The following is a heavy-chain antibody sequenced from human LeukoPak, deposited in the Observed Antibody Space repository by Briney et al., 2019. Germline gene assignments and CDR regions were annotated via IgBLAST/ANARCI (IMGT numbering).Heavy chain of an antibody. J-gene: IGHJ4*02. D-gene: IGHD3-10*01. CDR1: GFTFSNYW. CDR2: INSDGSST. V-gene: IGHV3-74*01. Sequence: GGSLRLSCAASGFTFSNYWMFWVRQVPGKGLVWVSRINSDGSSTNYADFVKGRFTISRDNAKNTLYLQMNSLRADDTAVYYCAASGVPASSGRIGCWDQGTLVTVSS. CDR3: AASGVPASSGRIGC.